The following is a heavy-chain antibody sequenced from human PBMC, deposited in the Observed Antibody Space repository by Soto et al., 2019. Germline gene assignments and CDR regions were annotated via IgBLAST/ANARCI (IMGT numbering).Heavy chain of an antibody. CDR2: IYYRGNA. CDR1: DDSINSDKYY. V-gene: IGHV4-39*01. D-gene: IGHD3-9*01. CDR3: ARLEGLATISYYFDF. Sequence: PSETLSLTCSVSDDSINSDKYYWGWIRQPPGKGLEWIGSIYYRGNAYYNPSLRTRVTISLDKSKSQFSLKLNSVTAADSAVYFCARLEGLATISYYFDFWGPGALVTVSS. J-gene: IGHJ4*02.